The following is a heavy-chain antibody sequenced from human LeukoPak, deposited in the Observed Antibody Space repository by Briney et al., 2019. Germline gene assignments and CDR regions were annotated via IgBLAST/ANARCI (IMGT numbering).Heavy chain of an antibody. CDR3: ARGRYYYDSSGYSNAFDI. V-gene: IGHV3-33*01. CDR1: GFTFSSYG. J-gene: IGHJ3*02. Sequence: PGGSLRLSCAASGFTFSSYGMHWVRQAPGKGLEWGAVIWDDGSNKYYADSVKGRFTISRDNSKNTLYLQMNRLRAEDTAVYYCARGRYYYDSSGYSNAFDIWGQGTMVTVSS. D-gene: IGHD3-22*01. CDR2: IWDDGSNK.